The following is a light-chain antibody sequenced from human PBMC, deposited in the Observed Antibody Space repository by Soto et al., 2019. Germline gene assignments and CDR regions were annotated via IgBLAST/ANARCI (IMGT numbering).Light chain of an antibody. Sequence: QSVLTQPPSVSGSPGQSVTISCTGSSSDVGTYNRVSWYQQPPGTAPKLIIYEVSNRPSGVPDRFSGSKSGNTASLTISGLQAEDEANYYCSSYTGSSLGIFGGGTKVTVL. V-gene: IGLV2-18*02. CDR1: SSDVGTYNR. CDR3: SSYTGSSLGI. J-gene: IGLJ2*01. CDR2: EVS.